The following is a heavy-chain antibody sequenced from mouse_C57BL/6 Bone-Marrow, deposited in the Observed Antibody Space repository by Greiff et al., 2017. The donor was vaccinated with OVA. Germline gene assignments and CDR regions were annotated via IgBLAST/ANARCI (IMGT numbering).Heavy chain of an antibody. D-gene: IGHD1-1*01. CDR2: INPYNGDT. CDR3: ARTTVVEGVDY. Sequence: EVQLQESGPELVKPGDSVKISCKASGYSFTGYFMNWVMQSHGKSLEWIGRINPYNGDTFYNQKFKGKATLTVDKSSSTAHMELRSLTSEDSAVYYCARTTVVEGVDYWGQGTTLTVSS. J-gene: IGHJ2*01. CDR1: GYSFTGYF. V-gene: IGHV1-20*01.